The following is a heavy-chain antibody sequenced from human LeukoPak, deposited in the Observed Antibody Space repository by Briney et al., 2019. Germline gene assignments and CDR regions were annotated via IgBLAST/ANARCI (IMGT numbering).Heavy chain of an antibody. CDR3: VRGYGHFDY. D-gene: IGHD4-17*01. J-gene: IGHJ4*02. CDR2: IRTDGSTT. Sequence: GGSLRLSCTVSGITFSNYWMHWVRQAPGKGLVWVTRIRTDGSTTDYADFVKGRFTISRDNAKNTLHLQMNSLGAEDTAVYYCVRGYGHFDYWGQGTLVTVSS. CDR1: GITFSNYW. V-gene: IGHV3-74*01.